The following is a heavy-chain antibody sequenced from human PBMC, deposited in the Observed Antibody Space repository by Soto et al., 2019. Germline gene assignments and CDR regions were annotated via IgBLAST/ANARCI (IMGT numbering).Heavy chain of an antibody. CDR2: TYYRSKWYN. Sequence: QVQLQQSGPGLVKPSQTLSLTCAISGDSVSSNSAAWNWIRQSPSRGLEWLGRTYYRSKWYNDYAVSVKSRITIKPDTSKNQFSLQLNSVTPEDTAVYYCAREPPYYCSGGSGYYYGMDVWGQGTTVTVSS. CDR1: GDSVSSNSAA. J-gene: IGHJ6*02. D-gene: IGHD2-15*01. V-gene: IGHV6-1*01. CDR3: AREPPYYCSGGSGYYYGMDV.